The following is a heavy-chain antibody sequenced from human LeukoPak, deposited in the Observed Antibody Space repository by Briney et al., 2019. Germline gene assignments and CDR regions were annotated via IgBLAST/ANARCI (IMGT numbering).Heavy chain of an antibody. CDR2: IGTAGDT. Sequence: PGGSLRLSCAASGFTFSSYDMHWVRQATGKGLEWVSAIGTAGDTYYPGSVKGRLTISRENAKNSLYLQMNSLRAGDTAVYYCARGKRYSSSWYSYYYGMDVWGQGTTVTVSS. V-gene: IGHV3-13*01. D-gene: IGHD6-13*01. CDR1: GFTFSSYD. CDR3: ARGKRYSSSWYSYYYGMDV. J-gene: IGHJ6*02.